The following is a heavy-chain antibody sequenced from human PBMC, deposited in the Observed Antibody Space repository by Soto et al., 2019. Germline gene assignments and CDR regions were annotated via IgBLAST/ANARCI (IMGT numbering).Heavy chain of an antibody. D-gene: IGHD3-22*01. CDR2: ISGSGKST. CDR3: AKEKTYYYETSGYYISGSDH. J-gene: IGHJ4*02. V-gene: IGHV3-23*01. Sequence: GGSLRLSCEASGFTFSSYAMTWVRQGPGKGLEWVSAISGSGKSTYYAGSVKGRFTISRDNSKNTLYLQMNSLGAGDTAVYYCAKEKTYYYETSGYYISGSDHWGQGTLVTVSS. CDR1: GFTFSSYA.